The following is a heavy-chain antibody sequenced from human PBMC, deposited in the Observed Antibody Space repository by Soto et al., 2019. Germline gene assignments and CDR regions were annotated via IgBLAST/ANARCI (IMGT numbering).Heavy chain of an antibody. CDR1: GYSFTSYW. V-gene: IGHV5-10-1*01. CDR3: AKSYSSSWYEVGGMDV. CDR2: IDPSDSYT. D-gene: IGHD6-13*01. J-gene: IGHJ6*02. Sequence: GESLKISCKASGYSFTSYWISWVRQMPGKGLEWMGRIDPSDSYTNYSPSFQRHVTISADKSISTAYLQWSSLKASDTAMYYCAKSYSSSWYEVGGMDVWGQGTTVTVAS.